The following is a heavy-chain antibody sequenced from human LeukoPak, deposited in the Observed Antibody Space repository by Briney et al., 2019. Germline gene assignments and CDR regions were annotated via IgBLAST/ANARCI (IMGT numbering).Heavy chain of an antibody. V-gene: IGHV4-4*02. CDR1: GGAISSSNW. Sequence: AETLSLTCAVSGGAISSSNWWSWVRQPPGKWLEWIGEIYHSGSTNYNPSLKRRVTISVDTSKNQFSLTLSSVSAADTAVYYCARALVPSAFDIWGQGTMVTVSS. CDR2: IYHSGST. J-gene: IGHJ3*02. CDR3: ARALVPSAFDI.